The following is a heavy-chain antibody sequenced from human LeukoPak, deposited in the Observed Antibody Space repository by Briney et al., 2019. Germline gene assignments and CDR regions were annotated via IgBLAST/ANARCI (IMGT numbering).Heavy chain of an antibody. CDR3: ARHVKSGSYSTTDFDC. J-gene: IGHJ4*02. V-gene: IGHV5-51*01. CDR2: IYPGDSDT. CDR1: GXSFTSYW. D-gene: IGHD1-26*01. Sequence: GESLKISCEGSGXSFTSYWIGWVRQMPGKGLECMGIIYPGDSDTRYSPSFQGQVTISADKSISTAYLQWSSLKASDTAMYYCARHVKSGSYSTTDFDCWGQGTLVTVSS.